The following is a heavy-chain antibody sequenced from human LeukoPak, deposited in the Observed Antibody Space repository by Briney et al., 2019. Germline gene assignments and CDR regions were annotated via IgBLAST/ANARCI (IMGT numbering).Heavy chain of an antibody. J-gene: IGHJ5*02. D-gene: IGHD3-22*01. CDR1: GGSISSSNW. V-gene: IGHV4-4*02. Sequence: SETLSLTCAVSGGSISSSNWWSWVRQPPGKGLEWIGEIYHSGSTNYDPSLKSRVTISVDKSKNQFSLKLSSVTAADTAVYYCASPPTYYYDSSDYYPWGQGTLVTVSS. CDR2: IYHSGST. CDR3: ASPPTYYYDSSDYYP.